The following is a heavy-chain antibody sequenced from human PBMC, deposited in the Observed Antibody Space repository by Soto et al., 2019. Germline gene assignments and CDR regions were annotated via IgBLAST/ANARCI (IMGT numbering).Heavy chain of an antibody. D-gene: IGHD3-10*01. CDR3: AKDLVGIGYYGSGRYYRYYYGMDV. V-gene: IGHV3-30*18. CDR1: GFTFSSYG. CDR2: ISYDGSHK. Sequence: PGGTLRLSCAASGFTFSSYGMHWVRQAPGKGLEWVAVISYDGSHKYYADSVKGRFTISRDNSKNTLYLQMNSLRAEDTAVYYCAKDLVGIGYYGSGRYYRYYYGMDVWCQGTTVTVSS. J-gene: IGHJ6*02.